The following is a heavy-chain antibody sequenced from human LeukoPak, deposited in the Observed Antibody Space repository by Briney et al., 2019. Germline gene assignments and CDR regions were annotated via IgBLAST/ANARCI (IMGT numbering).Heavy chain of an antibody. CDR2: IYSGGST. CDR3: ARDQYYYGSGTIDY. CDR1: GFTVSSNY. D-gene: IGHD3-10*01. J-gene: IGHJ4*02. Sequence: GGSLRLSCAASGFTVSSNYMSWVRQAPGKGLECVSVIYSGGSTYYADSVKGRFTISRDNSKNTLYLQMNSLRAEDTAVYYCARDQYYYGSGTIDYWGQGPLVTVSS. V-gene: IGHV3-66*02.